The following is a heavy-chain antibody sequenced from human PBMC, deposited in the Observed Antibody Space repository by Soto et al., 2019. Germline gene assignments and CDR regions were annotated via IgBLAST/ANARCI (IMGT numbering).Heavy chain of an antibody. D-gene: IGHD6-13*01. CDR1: GFSRRNSLVG. CDR3: AHISLFTSSWFYFDY. Sequence: DSGPTLVNPTQTLTLTCTFSGFSRRNSLVGVGWIRHPPGKALDWLALIYWSDDKRYTPSLKSRLTITKDTSKNQVVLTMTNVGPVDTATYYCAHISLFTSSWFYFDYWGQGTLVTVSS. J-gene: IGHJ4*02. V-gene: IGHV2-5*01. CDR2: IYWSDDK.